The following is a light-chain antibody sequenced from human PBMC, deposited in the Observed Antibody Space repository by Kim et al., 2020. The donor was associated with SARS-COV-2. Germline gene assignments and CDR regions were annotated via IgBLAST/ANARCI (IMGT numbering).Light chain of an antibody. V-gene: IGKV1-27*01. CDR1: QDISNF. CDR3: QKYDSAPQT. Sequence: DIQMTQSPSSLSASVGDRVTITCRASQDISNFLAWYQQKPGKVPKLLIYAASTLRSGVPSRFSGGGSGTDFTLTVSSLQPEDVATYYCQKYDSAPQTFGLGTKVDIK. CDR2: AAS. J-gene: IGKJ1*01.